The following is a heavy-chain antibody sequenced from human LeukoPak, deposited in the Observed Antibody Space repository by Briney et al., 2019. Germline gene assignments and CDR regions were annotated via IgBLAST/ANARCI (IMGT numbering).Heavy chain of an antibody. J-gene: IGHJ5*02. CDR1: GGTFSSYA. CDR2: IIPIFGTA. V-gene: IGHV1-69*05. D-gene: IGHD2-21*01. Sequence: SSVKVSCKASGGTFSSYAISWVRQAPGQGLEWMGRIIPIFGTANYAQKFQGRVTITTDECTSTAYMELSSLRSEDTAVYYCAREGAYCGGDCYQEAWFDPWGHGTLVTVSS. CDR3: AREGAYCGGDCYQEAWFDP.